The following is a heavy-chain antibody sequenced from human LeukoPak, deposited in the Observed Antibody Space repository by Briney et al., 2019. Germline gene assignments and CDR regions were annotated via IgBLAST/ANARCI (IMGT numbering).Heavy chain of an antibody. J-gene: IGHJ3*01. Sequence: SVKVSCKASGGTFSSYAISWVRQAPGQGLEWMGRIIPIFGTANYAQKFHGRVTITTDESTSTAYMELSSLRSEDTAVYYCARAQGYGDYQAGAFEFWGQGTMVTVSS. D-gene: IGHD4-17*01. CDR2: IIPIFGTA. CDR3: ARAQGYGDYQAGAFEF. CDR1: GGTFSSYA. V-gene: IGHV1-69*05.